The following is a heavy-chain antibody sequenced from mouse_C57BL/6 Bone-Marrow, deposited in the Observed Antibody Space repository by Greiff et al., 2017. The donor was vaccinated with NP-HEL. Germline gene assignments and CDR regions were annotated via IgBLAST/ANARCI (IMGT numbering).Heavy chain of an antibody. Sequence: EVKLVESGGGLVKPGGSLKLSCAASGFTFSSYAMSWVRQTPEKRLEWVATISDGGSYTYYPDNVKGRFTISRDNAKNNLYLQMSHLKSEDTAMYYCARATVVATGAMDYWGQGTSVTVSS. CDR3: ARATVVATGAMDY. D-gene: IGHD1-1*01. CDR2: ISDGGSYT. V-gene: IGHV5-4*03. J-gene: IGHJ4*01. CDR1: GFTFSSYA.